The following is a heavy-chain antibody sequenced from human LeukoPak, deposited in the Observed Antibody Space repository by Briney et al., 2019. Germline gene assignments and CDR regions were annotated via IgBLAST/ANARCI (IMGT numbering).Heavy chain of an antibody. J-gene: IGHJ4*02. CDR1: GGSISGGTYY. V-gene: IGHV4-61*02. CDR3: ARMIYSSGWYELDY. CDR2: IYTSGST. D-gene: IGHD6-19*01. Sequence: SQTLSLTCTVSGGSISGGTYYWSWIRQPAGKGLEWIGRIYTSGSTNYNPSLKSRVTISVDTSKNQFSLKLNSVTAADTAVYYCARMIYSSGWYELDYWGQGTLVTVSS.